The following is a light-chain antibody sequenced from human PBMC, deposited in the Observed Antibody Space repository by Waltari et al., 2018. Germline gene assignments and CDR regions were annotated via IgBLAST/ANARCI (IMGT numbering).Light chain of an antibody. V-gene: IGLV2-11*01. CDR2: DVT. J-gene: IGLJ3*02. CDR3: CSFAGTYTWV. CDR1: TSDVGGYNY. Sequence: SALTQPRSVSGSPGQSVTISCTGTTSDVGGYNYVSWYQHHPGKAPKPLIFDVTHRPSGVPDRFSGSKSANTASLTISGLQAEDEAEYYCCSFAGTYTWVFGGGTKVTVL.